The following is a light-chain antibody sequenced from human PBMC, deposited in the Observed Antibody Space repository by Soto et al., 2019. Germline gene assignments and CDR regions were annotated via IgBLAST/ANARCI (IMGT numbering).Light chain of an antibody. J-gene: IGKJ5*01. CDR2: EAS. CDR3: QVRTNWSIA. V-gene: IGKV3-11*01. CDR1: QSFSSY. Sequence: ESVLTKSPASLFLSPGERATLSCRASQSFSSYLALYQHKPGQAPRLLIYEASNRATGIPARFSGTGSGTDFTLTINNLEPEDFAVYYCQVRTNWSIAFGRGTRLEIK.